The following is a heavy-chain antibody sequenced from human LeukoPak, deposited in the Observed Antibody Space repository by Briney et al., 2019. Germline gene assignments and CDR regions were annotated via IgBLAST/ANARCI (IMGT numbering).Heavy chain of an antibody. J-gene: IGHJ3*02. D-gene: IGHD2-2*01. CDR3: VKGRAGVVVPAAIDAFDI. CDR2: ISINGGST. CDR1: GFTFSSYA. V-gene: IGHV3-64D*06. Sequence: GGSLRLSCSASGFTFSSYAMHWVRQAPGKGLEYVSAISINGGSTYYADSVKGRFTISRDNSKNTLYLQMSSLRAEDTAVYYCVKGRAGVVVPAAIDAFDIWGQGTVVTVSS.